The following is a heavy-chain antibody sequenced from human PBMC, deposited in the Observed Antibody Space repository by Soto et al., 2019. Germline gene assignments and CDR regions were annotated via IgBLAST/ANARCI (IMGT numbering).Heavy chain of an antibody. CDR3: ARVPYYDFWSGYGPYMSYYGMDV. CDR2: ILYDGNKK. CDR1: GFTFSSHA. Sequence: PGGSLRLSCAASGFTFSSHAMHWVRQAPGKGLEWVAVILYDGNKKYYADSVKGRFTISRDNSKNTLYLQMNSLRPEDTAVYYCARVPYYDFWSGYGPYMSYYGMDVWGQGTTVTVSS. V-gene: IGHV3-30-3*01. J-gene: IGHJ6*02. D-gene: IGHD3-3*01.